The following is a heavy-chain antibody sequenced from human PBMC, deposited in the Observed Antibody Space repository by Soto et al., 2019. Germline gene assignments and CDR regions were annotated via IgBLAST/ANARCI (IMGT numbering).Heavy chain of an antibody. J-gene: IGHJ3*02. D-gene: IGHD3-16*01. Sequence: ASVKVSCKASGYTFTRYAINWVRQAPGQRLEWMGWINPGNGNTKYSQKFQGRVTIIRDTSASTAYMELSSLRAEDTAVYYCAKDVWNTYAFDIWGQGTMVTVSS. V-gene: IGHV1-3*01. CDR2: INPGNGNT. CDR3: AKDVWNTYAFDI. CDR1: GYTFTRYA.